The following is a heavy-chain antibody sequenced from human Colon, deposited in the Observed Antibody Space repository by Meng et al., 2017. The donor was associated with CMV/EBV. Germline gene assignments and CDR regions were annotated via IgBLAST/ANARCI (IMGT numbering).Heavy chain of an antibody. CDR2: ISGGGDSK. J-gene: IGHJ4*02. CDR3: ARGSYTTSYEVDY. D-gene: IGHD2-2*02. V-gene: IGHV3-23*04. Sequence: VECVEWGGGLGQPGGSLRLTCATSGFTFSNYARGWVRQAPGKGLEWVSAISGGGDSKHYADSVQGRFTISRDGSTNTLSLQMNGLRADDTAVYYCARGSYTTSYEVDYWGQGTLVTVSS. CDR1: GFTFSNYA.